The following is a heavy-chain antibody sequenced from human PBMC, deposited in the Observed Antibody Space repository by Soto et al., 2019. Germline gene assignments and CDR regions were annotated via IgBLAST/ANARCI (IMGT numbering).Heavy chain of an antibody. Sequence: SETLSLTCAVYGGSFSGYYWSWIRQPPGKGLEWIGEINHSGSASYNPSLKSRVTISVHTSNSQFSLELSSVTAADTAVYYCARCLITGSHYSGGWYYFDSWGQGTQVTVS. CDR3: ARCLITGSHYSGGWYYFDS. V-gene: IGHV4-34*01. D-gene: IGHD6-19*01. CDR1: GGSFSGYY. CDR2: INHSGSA. J-gene: IGHJ4*02.